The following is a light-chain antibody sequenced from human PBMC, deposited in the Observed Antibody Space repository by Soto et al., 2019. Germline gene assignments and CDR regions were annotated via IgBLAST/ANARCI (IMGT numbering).Light chain of an antibody. J-gene: IGKJ3*01. Sequence: EIVLTQSPATLSLSPGERATLSCRASQSVSSYLAWYQQKPGQAPRLLIYGASSRASGVPERFSGGGSGTDFTLTISRLEPEDFAVYYCQQYGSSPFGFGPGTKVDIK. CDR3: QQYGSSPFG. V-gene: IGKV3-20*01. CDR1: QSVSSY. CDR2: GAS.